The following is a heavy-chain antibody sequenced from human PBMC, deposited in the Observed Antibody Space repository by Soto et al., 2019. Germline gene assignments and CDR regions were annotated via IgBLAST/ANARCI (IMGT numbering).Heavy chain of an antibody. Sequence: QVQLVQSGAEVKKPGASVKVSCKASGYTFTTYGMSWVRQAPGQGLDWMGWISTYNGNTKYAERLQGRVTMTTDTTPSTAYMELRSLRSDVTAVYYCARGPTDYYDNSGDYFLDYWGQGTLVSVSS. V-gene: IGHV1-18*01. D-gene: IGHD3-22*01. CDR1: GYTFTTYG. CDR2: ISTYNGNT. CDR3: ARGPTDYYDNSGDYFLDY. J-gene: IGHJ4*02.